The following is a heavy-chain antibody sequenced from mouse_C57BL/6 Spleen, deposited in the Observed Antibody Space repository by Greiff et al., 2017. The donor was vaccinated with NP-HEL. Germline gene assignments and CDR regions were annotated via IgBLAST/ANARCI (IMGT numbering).Heavy chain of an antibody. CDR1: GYTFTSYW. CDR2: LDPYDSYT. Sequence: QVQLQQPGAELVRPGTSVKLSCKASGYTFTSYWMHWVKQRPGQGLEWIGVLDPYDSYTNYNQKFKGKATLTVETSSSAAYMQLSSLTSEDSAVYYCAKGLLAYWGQGTLVTVSA. J-gene: IGHJ3*01. D-gene: IGHD2-4*01. CDR3: AKGLLAY. V-gene: IGHV1-59*01.